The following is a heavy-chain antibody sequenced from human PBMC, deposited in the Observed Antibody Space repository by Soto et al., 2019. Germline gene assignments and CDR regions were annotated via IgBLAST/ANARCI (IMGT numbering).Heavy chain of an antibody. V-gene: IGHV4-59*01. CDR2: IYYSGST. CDR3: ARDVTTYGPPAAMDV. Sequence: SETLSLTCTVSVGSIIGYYWSWIRQAPGKGLEWIAYIYYSGSTNYNPSLKSRVTISVDMSKNQFSLKLTSVTAADTALYYCARDVTTYGPPAAMDVWGQGTTVTVSS. D-gene: IGHD3-10*01. CDR1: VGSIIGYY. J-gene: IGHJ6*02.